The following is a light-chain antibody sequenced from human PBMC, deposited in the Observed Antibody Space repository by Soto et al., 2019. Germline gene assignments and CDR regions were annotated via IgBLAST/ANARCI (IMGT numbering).Light chain of an antibody. CDR2: EVS. CDR3: NSYESSGTLV. V-gene: IGLV2-14*01. CDR1: SSDVGGYNY. Sequence: QSALTQPASVSGSPGQSITLSCTGTSSDVGGYNYVSWYQQHPGKAPKLMIYEVSNRPSGVSNRFSGSKSGNTASLTISGLEAEDEADYYCNSYESSGTLVFGTGTKVTVL. J-gene: IGLJ1*01.